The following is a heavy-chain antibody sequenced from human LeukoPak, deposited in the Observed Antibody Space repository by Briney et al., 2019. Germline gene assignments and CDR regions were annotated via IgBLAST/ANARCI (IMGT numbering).Heavy chain of an antibody. V-gene: IGHV4-34*01. CDR3: ARVVTITGYYYDSSGYYYFDY. D-gene: IGHD3-22*01. Sequence: SETLSLTCTVYGGSFSGYYWSWIRQPPGKGLEWIGEINHSGSTNYNPSLKSRVTISVDTSKNQFSLKLSSVTAADTAVYYCARVVTITGYYYDSSGYYYFDYWGQGTLVTVSS. CDR2: INHSGST. CDR1: GGSFSGYY. J-gene: IGHJ4*02.